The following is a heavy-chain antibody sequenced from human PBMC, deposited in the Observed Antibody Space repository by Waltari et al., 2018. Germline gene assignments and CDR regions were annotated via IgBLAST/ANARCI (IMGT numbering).Heavy chain of an antibody. V-gene: IGHV4-34*01. CDR1: GGSFSGYY. CDR2: INQSGST. J-gene: IGHJ6*03. Sequence: QVQLQQWGAGLLKPSETLSLTCAVYGGSFSGYYWSWIRQPPGKGLEWLGEINQSGSTNYNPSLKSRVTISVDTSKNQFSLKLSSVTAADTAVYYCARVIGYSSGWYYYYMDVWGKGTTVTVSS. D-gene: IGHD6-19*01. CDR3: ARVIGYSSGWYYYYMDV.